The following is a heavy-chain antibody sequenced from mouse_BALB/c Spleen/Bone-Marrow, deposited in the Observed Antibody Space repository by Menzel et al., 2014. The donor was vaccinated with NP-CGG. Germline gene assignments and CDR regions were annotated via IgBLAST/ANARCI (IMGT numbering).Heavy chain of an antibody. Sequence: ELEKPGASVKLSCKASGYTFTSYWINWIKQRPGQGLEWIGRIAPGSGSSYYNEMFKGKATLTVDTSSSTAYIQLSSLSSEDSAVYFCARGGLHYFDYWGQGTPLTVSS. J-gene: IGHJ2*01. V-gene: IGHV1S41*01. CDR3: ARGGLHYFDY. D-gene: IGHD3-3*01. CDR1: GYTFTSYW. CDR2: IAPGSGSS.